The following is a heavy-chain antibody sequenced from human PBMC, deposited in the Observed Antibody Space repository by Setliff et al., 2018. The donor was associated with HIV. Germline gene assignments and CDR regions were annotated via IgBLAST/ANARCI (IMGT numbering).Heavy chain of an antibody. V-gene: IGHV1-2*02. Sequence: ASVKVSCKASGGTFSSYATSWVRQAPGQGLEWMGGIIPNSGGTNYARKFQGRVTMTRDTSISTAYMELNSLRSDDTAVYYCATAGGRSWFDPWGPGTLVTVSS. CDR3: ATAGGRSWFDP. CDR2: IIPNSGGT. D-gene: IGHD3-16*01. CDR1: GGTFSSYA. J-gene: IGHJ5*02.